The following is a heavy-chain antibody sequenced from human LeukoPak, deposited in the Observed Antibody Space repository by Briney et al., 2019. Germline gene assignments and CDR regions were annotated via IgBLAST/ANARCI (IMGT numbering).Heavy chain of an antibody. Sequence: ASVKVSCKASGYTFTNYGISWVRQAPGQGLEWMGWISAYNGDTNYAQKFQGRVSMTTDTSTNTAYMELRSLRSDDTAVFYCARAEYCSSTSCYSGGRLYSSSAGDYWGQGTLVTVSS. V-gene: IGHV1-18*01. CDR1: GYTFTNYG. D-gene: IGHD2-2*01. CDR2: ISAYNGDT. J-gene: IGHJ4*02. CDR3: ARAEYCSSTSCYSGGRLYSSSAGDY.